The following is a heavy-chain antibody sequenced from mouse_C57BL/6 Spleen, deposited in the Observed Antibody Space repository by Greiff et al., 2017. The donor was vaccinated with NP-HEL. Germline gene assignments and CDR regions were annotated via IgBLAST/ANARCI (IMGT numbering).Heavy chain of an antibody. Sequence: QVQLQQSGAELVKPGASVKISCKASGYAFSSYWMNWVKQRPGKGLEWIGQIYPGDGDTNYNGKFKGKATLTADKSSSTAYMQLSSLTSEDSAVYFCAMGTVTTMRRGYAMDYWGQGTSVTVSS. CDR1: GYAFSSYW. V-gene: IGHV1-80*01. CDR3: AMGTVTTMRRGYAMDY. CDR2: IYPGDGDT. J-gene: IGHJ4*01. D-gene: IGHD2-2*01.